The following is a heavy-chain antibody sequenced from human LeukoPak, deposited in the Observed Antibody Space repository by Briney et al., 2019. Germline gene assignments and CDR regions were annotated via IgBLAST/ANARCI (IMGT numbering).Heavy chain of an antibody. J-gene: IGHJ4*02. Sequence: GSPVKVSCKASGGTFNNDAVSWVRQAPGQGLEWMGRIIPRLGIALYAQRFKGRVTMTADKLSNTAYMELSSLTSEDTAVYFCASDLVCTVNCKDSWGQGTLVTVSS. V-gene: IGHV1-69*04. CDR2: IIPRLGIA. D-gene: IGHD3/OR15-3a*01. CDR3: ASDLVCTVNCKDS. CDR1: GGTFNNDA.